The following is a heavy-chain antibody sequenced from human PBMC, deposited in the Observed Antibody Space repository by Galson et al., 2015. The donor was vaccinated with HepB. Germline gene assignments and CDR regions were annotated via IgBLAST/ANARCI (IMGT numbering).Heavy chain of an antibody. J-gene: IGHJ4*02. V-gene: IGHV5-51*01. CDR1: GYSFSSDW. D-gene: IGHD1/OR15-1a*01. CDR2: INPDDSDT. Sequence: QSGAEVKKPGESLKISCKASGYSFSSDWIGWVRQMPGKGLEWMGIINPDDSDTRYSPSFQGQVAMSVDKSITTAYLQWSSLKASDTTMYYCARQGKNKLSFDYWGQGTPVTVSS. CDR3: ARQGKNKLSFDY.